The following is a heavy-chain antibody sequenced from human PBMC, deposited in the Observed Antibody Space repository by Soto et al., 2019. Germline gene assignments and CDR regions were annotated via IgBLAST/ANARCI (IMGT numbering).Heavy chain of an antibody. CDR3: AREGADIVVVPAAHPRPYGMDV. J-gene: IGHJ6*02. V-gene: IGHV3-33*01. D-gene: IGHD2-2*01. Sequence: QVQLVESGGGVVQPGRSLRLSCAASGFTFSSYGMHWVRQAPGKGLEGVAVIWYDGSNKYYADSVKGRFTISRDNSKNTLYLQMNSLRAEDTAVYYCAREGADIVVVPAAHPRPYGMDVWGQGTTVTVSS. CDR2: IWYDGSNK. CDR1: GFTFSSYG.